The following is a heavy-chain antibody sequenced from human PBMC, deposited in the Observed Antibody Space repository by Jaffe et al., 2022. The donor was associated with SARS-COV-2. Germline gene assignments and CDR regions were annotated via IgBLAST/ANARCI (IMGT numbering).Heavy chain of an antibody. CDR3: ARGVSYGTELDY. D-gene: IGHD2-8*01. Sequence: QVQLQQWGAGLLRPSETLSLTCAVYGGSLSGYYWSWIRQPPGKGLEWIAEINHSGGANYNPSFKSRITVSGDRSKNQFSLRLSSLTAADTAVYYCARGVSYGTELDYWGQGALVTVSS. CDR2: INHSGGA. CDR1: GGSLSGYY. V-gene: IGHV4-34*01. J-gene: IGHJ4*02.